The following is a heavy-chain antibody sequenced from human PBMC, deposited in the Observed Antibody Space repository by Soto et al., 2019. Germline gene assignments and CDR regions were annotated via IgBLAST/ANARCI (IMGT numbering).Heavy chain of an antibody. D-gene: IGHD6-13*01. V-gene: IGHV1-69*01. J-gene: IGHJ5*02. CDR1: GGTFSSYA. CDR3: AREVSSTNCFDP. Sequence: QVQLVQSGAEVKKPGSSVKVSCKASGGTFSSYAISWVRQAPGQGLEWMGGIIPICGTANYAQKFQGRVTITADESTSTAYMELSSLRSEDTTVYYCAREVSSTNCFDPWGQGTLVTVSS. CDR2: IIPICGTA.